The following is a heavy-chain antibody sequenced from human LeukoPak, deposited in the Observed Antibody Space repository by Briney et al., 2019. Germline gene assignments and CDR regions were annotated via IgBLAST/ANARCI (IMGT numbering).Heavy chain of an antibody. CDR3: AGGSSFDAFDI. CDR2: ISAYNGNT. CDR1: GYTFTSYG. J-gene: IGHJ3*02. V-gene: IGHV1-18*01. Sequence: SVKVSCKASGYTFTSYGISWGRHAPGQGLEWMGWISAYNGNTNYAQKLQGRVTMHTDPSTSTAYMELRSLRSDDTAVYYCAGGSSFDAFDIWGQGTMVTVSS. D-gene: IGHD6-13*01.